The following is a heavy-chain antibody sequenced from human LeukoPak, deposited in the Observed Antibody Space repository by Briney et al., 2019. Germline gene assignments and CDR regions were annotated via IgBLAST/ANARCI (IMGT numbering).Heavy chain of an antibody. Sequence: GASVKVSCKASGGTFSSNAISWVRQAPGQGLEWMGGIMSTFGPAVHAVKFQGRVTITADESTSTAYMQMSSLTSEDTAVYYCAREDTDLVTDGFDVWGQGTVVTVSS. V-gene: IGHV1-69*13. D-gene: IGHD5-18*01. CDR1: GGTFSSNA. CDR3: AREDTDLVTDGFDV. CDR2: IMSTFGPA. J-gene: IGHJ3*01.